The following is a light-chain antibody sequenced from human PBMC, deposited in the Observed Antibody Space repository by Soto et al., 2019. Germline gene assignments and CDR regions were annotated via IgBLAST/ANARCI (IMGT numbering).Light chain of an antibody. CDR1: QTISSW. J-gene: IGKJ1*01. V-gene: IGKV1-5*03. CDR3: KHYNSYSEA. Sequence: DLQMTQSPSTLSGSVGDRVTITCRASQTISSWLAWYQQKPGKAPKLLIYKASTLKSGVPSRFSGSGSGTEFTLTISSLQPDEFATYYCKHYNSYSEAFGQGTKVDIK. CDR2: KAS.